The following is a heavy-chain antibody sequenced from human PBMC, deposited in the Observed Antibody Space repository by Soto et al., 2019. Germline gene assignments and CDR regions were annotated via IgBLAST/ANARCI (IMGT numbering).Heavy chain of an antibody. Sequence: GGSLRLSCAASGFTFSSYWMSWVRQAPGKGLEWVANIKQDGREKYYVDSVKGRFTISRDNAKNSLYLQMNSLRAEDTAVYYCARDYPGIAVAVPEDAFDIWGQGTMVTVSS. V-gene: IGHV3-7*01. CDR1: GFTFSSYW. D-gene: IGHD6-19*01. CDR3: ARDYPGIAVAVPEDAFDI. CDR2: IKQDGREK. J-gene: IGHJ3*02.